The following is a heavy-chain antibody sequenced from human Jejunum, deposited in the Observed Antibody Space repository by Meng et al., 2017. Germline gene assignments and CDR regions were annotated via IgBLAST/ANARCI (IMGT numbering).Heavy chain of an antibody. J-gene: IGHJ5*02. V-gene: IGHV4-34*01. CDR2: IHFSGTT. CDR3: VRRRSGASSLFDL. Sequence: QVHLQQWGAGLLKSSETLFLTCAVYGGSLTGYYWSWIRQAPEKGLEYIGDIHFSGTTTYMPSLRSRLTLSVDTSNNHFSLKLNSVTAADTATYYCVRRRSGASSLFDLWGPGTLVTVSS. D-gene: IGHD2-15*01. CDR1: GGSLTGYY.